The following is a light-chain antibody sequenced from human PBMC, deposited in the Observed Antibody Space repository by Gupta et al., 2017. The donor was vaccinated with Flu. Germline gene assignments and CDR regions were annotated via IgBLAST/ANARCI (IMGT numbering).Light chain of an antibody. J-gene: IGLJ2*01. CDR2: HDS. Sequence: SYELTQPPSVSVSPGQTASITCSGDKLADHYACWYRQKPGQSPLLVLYHDSKRPSGIPERFSGGNSANNAIMKIRGNQAMEYSSDSCQVSDSSTAVFGGGTKLTVL. CDR3: QVSDSSTAV. V-gene: IGLV3-1*01. CDR1: KLADHY.